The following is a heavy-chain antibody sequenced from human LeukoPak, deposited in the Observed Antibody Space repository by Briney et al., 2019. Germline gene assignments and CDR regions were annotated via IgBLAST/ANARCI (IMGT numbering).Heavy chain of an antibody. CDR2: ISAYNGNT. D-gene: IGHD2-21*02. J-gene: IGHJ6*02. CDR3: ASSVTPYYYYGMDV. CDR1: GYTFTSYG. V-gene: IGHV1-18*01. Sequence: VASVKVSCKASGYTFTSYGISWVRQAPGQGLEWMGWISAYNGNTNYAQKLQGRVTMTTDTSTSTAYMELRSLRSDDTAVYYCASSVTPYYYYGMDVWGQGTTVTVSS.